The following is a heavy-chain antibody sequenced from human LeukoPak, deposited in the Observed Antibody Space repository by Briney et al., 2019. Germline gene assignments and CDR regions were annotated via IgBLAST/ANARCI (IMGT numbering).Heavy chain of an antibody. CDR1: GFTFSSSA. J-gene: IGHJ3*02. V-gene: IGHV3-23*01. D-gene: IGHD1-26*01. CDR2: ISNNGGYT. Sequence: GGSLRLSCAASGFTFSSSAMSWVRQALGKGLEWVSAISNNGGYTYYADSVQGRFTISRDNSKNTLYLQMNSLRAEDTAVYYCAKVRSRYSGAFDIWGQGTMVTVSS. CDR3: AKVRSRYSGAFDI.